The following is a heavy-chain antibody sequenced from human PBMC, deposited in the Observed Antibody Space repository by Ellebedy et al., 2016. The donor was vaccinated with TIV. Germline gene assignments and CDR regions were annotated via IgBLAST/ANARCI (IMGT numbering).Heavy chain of an antibody. CDR1: GFTFSPYD. CDR3: AKDRTSGDGYLVFDS. D-gene: IGHD2-21*02. V-gene: IGHV3-23*01. CDR2: IVGSGA. J-gene: IGHJ4*02. Sequence: GESLKTSCAASGFTFSPYDMAWVRQDQGKGLEWVSGIVGSGAEKYADSVQGRFTISRDNSKRTVDLQMRSVRVEDTAVYFCAKDRTSGDGYLVFDSWGQGTMVSVSS.